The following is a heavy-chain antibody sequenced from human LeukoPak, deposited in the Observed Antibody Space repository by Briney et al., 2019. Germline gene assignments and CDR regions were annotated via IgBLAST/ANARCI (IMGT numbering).Heavy chain of an antibody. Sequence: VASVKVSCKTSGYTFTGCYMHWVRQAPGQGLEWMGWINPNSGGTNYAQRFQGRVTMTRDTSMSTAYMELSRLRSDDSAVYYCARYFYDSSGSSSDAFDIWGQGTMVTVSS. CDR3: ARYFYDSSGSSSDAFDI. V-gene: IGHV1-2*02. J-gene: IGHJ3*02. CDR2: INPNSGGT. D-gene: IGHD3-22*01. CDR1: GYTFTGCY.